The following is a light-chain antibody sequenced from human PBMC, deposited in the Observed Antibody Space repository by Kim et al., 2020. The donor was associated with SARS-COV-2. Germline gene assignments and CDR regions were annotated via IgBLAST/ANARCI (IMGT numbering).Light chain of an antibody. CDR1: QSISSD. CDR3: QQSYSFPRT. V-gene: IGKV1-39*01. Sequence: ASVGDRVTITCRESQSISSDLNWYQQKPGKAPKLLIYTASNLQSGIPSRFSGSGSGTDFTLTISSLQPEDFATYHCQQSYSFPRTFGQGTKVEIK. J-gene: IGKJ1*01. CDR2: TAS.